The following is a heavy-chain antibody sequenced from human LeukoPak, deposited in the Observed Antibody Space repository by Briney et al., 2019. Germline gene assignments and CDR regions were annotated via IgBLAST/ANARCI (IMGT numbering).Heavy chain of an antibody. CDR2: ISTGGSST. CDR1: GFTFSSYA. J-gene: IGHJ4*02. V-gene: IGHV3-23*01. CDR3: AKTYYYDSSGYSHYLAYDY. Sequence: GGSLRLSCAASGFTFSSYAMTWVRQAPGKGLEWVSSISTGGSSTYYADSVTGRFTISRDNSKNTMYLQLNSLRAEDTAIYYCAKTYYYDSSGYSHYLAYDYWGQGTLVTVSS. D-gene: IGHD3-22*01.